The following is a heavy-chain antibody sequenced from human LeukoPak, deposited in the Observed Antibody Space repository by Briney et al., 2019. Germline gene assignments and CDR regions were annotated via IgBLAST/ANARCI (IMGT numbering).Heavy chain of an antibody. CDR1: GFTFSSYG. V-gene: IGHV3-23*01. CDR3: AKAGRGGAITLVRGVKGDYYYMDV. D-gene: IGHD3-10*01. Sequence: GGSLRLSCAASGFTFSSYGMSWVRQAPGKGLEWVSGISGSGGRTYFADSVKGRFTISRDNSKNTLYLQMNSLRAEDTAVYCCAKAGRGGAITLVRGVKGDYYYMDVWGKGTTVTISS. J-gene: IGHJ6*03. CDR2: ISGSGGRT.